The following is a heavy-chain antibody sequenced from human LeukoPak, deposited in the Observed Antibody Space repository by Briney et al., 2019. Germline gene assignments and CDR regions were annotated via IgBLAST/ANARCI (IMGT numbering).Heavy chain of an antibody. CDR1: GFTVSGNY. CDR2: IYSGGST. V-gene: IGHV3-53*01. J-gene: IGHJ6*03. D-gene: IGHD6-13*01. Sequence: PGGSLRLSCAASGFTVSGNYMSWVRQAPGKGLEWVSVIYSGGSTYYADSVKGRFTISRVNSKNTLYLQMNSLRAEDTAVYYCARGEAHSSSWYWGSYYMDVWGKGTTVTVSS. CDR3: ARGEAHSSSWYWGSYYMDV.